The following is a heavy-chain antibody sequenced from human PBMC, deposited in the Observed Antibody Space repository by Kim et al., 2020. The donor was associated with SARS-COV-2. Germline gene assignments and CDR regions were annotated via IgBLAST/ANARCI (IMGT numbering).Heavy chain of an antibody. CDR1: GFTFSSYG. J-gene: IGHJ4*02. Sequence: GGSLRLSCAASGFTFSSYGMHWVRQAPGKGLEWVAVIWYDGSNKYYADSVKGRFTISRDNSKNTLYLQMNSLRAEDTAVYYCARGGNTAMATLDYWGQGTLVTVSS. CDR2: IWYDGSNK. V-gene: IGHV3-33*01. D-gene: IGHD5-18*01. CDR3: ARGGNTAMATLDY.